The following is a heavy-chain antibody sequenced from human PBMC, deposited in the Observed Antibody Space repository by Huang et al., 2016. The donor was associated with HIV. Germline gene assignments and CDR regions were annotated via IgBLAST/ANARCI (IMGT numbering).Heavy chain of an antibody. Sequence: QVQLVESGGGVVQPGTSLRISCAASGFIFGKFCLPWVRQAPGKVCVWVAVISYDGRNDRYSDSVKGRFTISRDNDKNTLSLEMNRLRHDDTAVYYCAKESRWFSDFDQWGQGTLVTVSS. V-gene: IGHV3-30*18. CDR3: AKESRWFSDFDQ. CDR2: ISYDGRND. D-gene: IGHD2-15*01. J-gene: IGHJ5*02. CDR1: GFIFGKFC.